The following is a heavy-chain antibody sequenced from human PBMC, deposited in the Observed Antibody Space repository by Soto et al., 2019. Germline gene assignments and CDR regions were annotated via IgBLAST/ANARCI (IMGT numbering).Heavy chain of an antibody. D-gene: IGHD5-18*01. Sequence: VQLQESGPGLVKPSGTLSLSCAVSGGSISSGNWWSWVRQFPEKGLEWIGEIFHSGSTNHNPSLKSRVIISVDNSKHQFSLKLSSVTAADTAVYYCASHRGNTYGPYDYWGQGTLVTVSS. CDR1: GGSISSGNW. CDR3: ASHRGNTYGPYDY. V-gene: IGHV4-4*02. CDR2: IFHSGST. J-gene: IGHJ4*02.